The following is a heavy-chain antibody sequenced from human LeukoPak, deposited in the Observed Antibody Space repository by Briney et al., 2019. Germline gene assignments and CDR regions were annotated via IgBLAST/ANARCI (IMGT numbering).Heavy chain of an antibody. CDR1: GFTFSDYY. CDR2: ISSSGSTI. J-gene: IGHJ6*03. D-gene: IGHD2-2*01. CDR3: ARVDSDCCSSTSCYCAYYYYYYYMDV. V-gene: IGHV3-11*01. Sequence: PGGSLRLSCAASGFTFSDYYMSWIPQAPGKGLEWVSYISSSGSTIYYADSVKGRFTISRDNAKNSLYLQMNSLRAEDTAVYYCARVDSDCCSSTSCYCAYYYYYYYMDVWGKGTTVTVSS.